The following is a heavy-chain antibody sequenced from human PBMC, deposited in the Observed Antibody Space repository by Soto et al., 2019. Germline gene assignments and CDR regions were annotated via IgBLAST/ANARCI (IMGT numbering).Heavy chain of an antibody. J-gene: IGHJ5*02. D-gene: IGHD2-2*01. V-gene: IGHV3-30-3*01. Sequence: GGSLRLSCAASGFTFSSYAMHWVRQSPGKGLEWVAVISYDGSNKYYADSVKGRFTISRDNSKNTLYLQMNSLRAEDTAVYYCARDAGYCSSTSCYPYNWFDPWGQGTLVTVPQ. CDR3: ARDAGYCSSTSCYPYNWFDP. CDR2: ISYDGSNK. CDR1: GFTFSSYA.